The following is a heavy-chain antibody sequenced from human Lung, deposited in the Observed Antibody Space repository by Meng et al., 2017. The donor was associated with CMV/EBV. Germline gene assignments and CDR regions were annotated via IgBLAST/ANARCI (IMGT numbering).Heavy chain of an antibody. J-gene: IGHJ5*02. CDR2: IYYSGST. V-gene: IGHV4-59*01. D-gene: IGHD3-10*01. CDR3: AREEGIGGFDP. CDR1: GGSISSYY. Sequence: QVKLQEAGPGLVKPSETLSLTCTASGGSISSYYWSWIRQPPGKGLEWIGYIYYSGSTNYNPSLKSRVTISVDTSKNQFSLKLSSVTAADTAVYYCAREEGIGGFDPWGQGTLVTVSS.